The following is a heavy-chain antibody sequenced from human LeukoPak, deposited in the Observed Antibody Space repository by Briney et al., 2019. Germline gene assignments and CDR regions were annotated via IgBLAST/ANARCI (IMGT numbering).Heavy chain of an antibody. J-gene: IGHJ4*02. D-gene: IGHD3-22*01. CDR3: AKDPHYYDSSGSNPSY. CDR2: IRYDGSDK. CDR1: GFTFSSYG. Sequence: GGSLRLSCAASGFTFSSYGMHWVRQAPGKGLEWVAFIRYDGSDKYYADPVKGRFTISRDNSKNTLYLQMNSLRAEDTAVYYCAKDPHYYDSSGSNPSYWGQGTLATVSS. V-gene: IGHV3-30*02.